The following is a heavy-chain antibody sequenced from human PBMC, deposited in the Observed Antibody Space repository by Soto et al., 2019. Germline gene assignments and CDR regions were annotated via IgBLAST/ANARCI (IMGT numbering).Heavy chain of an antibody. Sequence: QVQLQESGPGLVKPSGTLSLTCAVSSGSISSSNWWSWVRQPPGKGLEWIGEIYHSGSTNYNPSLKRRVTISVDKSKNQFSLKLSSVTAADTAVYYCASSSDSATDAFDIWGQGTMVTVSS. J-gene: IGHJ3*02. CDR1: SGSISSSNW. D-gene: IGHD6-6*01. CDR2: IYHSGST. CDR3: ASSSDSATDAFDI. V-gene: IGHV4-4*02.